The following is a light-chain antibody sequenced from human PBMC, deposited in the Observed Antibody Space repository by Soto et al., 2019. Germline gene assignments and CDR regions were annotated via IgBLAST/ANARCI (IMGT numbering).Light chain of an antibody. CDR3: SSYTSSSPYV. Sequence: QSALTQPPSVSGSPGQSVTISCTGTSSDVGYYNRVSWYQQPPGTAPKLMIYEVTNRPSGVPDRFSGSKSGNTASLIISGLRAEDEAEYYCSSYTSSSPYVFGTGTKLTVL. J-gene: IGLJ1*01. V-gene: IGLV2-18*02. CDR2: EVT. CDR1: SSDVGYYNR.